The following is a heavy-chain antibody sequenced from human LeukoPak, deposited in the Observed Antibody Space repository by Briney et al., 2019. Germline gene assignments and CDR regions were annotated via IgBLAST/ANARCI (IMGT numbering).Heavy chain of an antibody. CDR2: IYYSGST. CDR1: GGSISSGDYY. CDR3: ARDSGTVTPGYFDL. J-gene: IGHJ2*01. V-gene: IGHV4-30-4*07. Sequence: SQTLSLTCTVSGGSISSGDYYWSWIRQPPGKGLEWIGYIYYSGSTNYNPSLKSRVTISVDRSKNQFSLKLSSVTAADTAVYYCARDSGTVTPGYFDLWGRGTLVTVSS. D-gene: IGHD4-17*01.